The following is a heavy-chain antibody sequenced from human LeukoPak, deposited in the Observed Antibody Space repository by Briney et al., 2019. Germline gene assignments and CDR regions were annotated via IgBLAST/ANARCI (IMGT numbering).Heavy chain of an antibody. J-gene: IGHJ4*02. CDR2: IDPSDSYT. V-gene: IGHV5-10-1*01. CDR3: ARHLFSSSPSDY. Sequence: GESLKISCKGSGYTFTNYWISWVRQMPGKGLEWMGRIDPSDSYTNYSPSFQGHVTISTDKSVSTAYLQWSSLQASDTAMYYCARHLFSSSPSDYWGQGTLVTVSS. CDR1: GYTFTNYW. D-gene: IGHD6-13*01.